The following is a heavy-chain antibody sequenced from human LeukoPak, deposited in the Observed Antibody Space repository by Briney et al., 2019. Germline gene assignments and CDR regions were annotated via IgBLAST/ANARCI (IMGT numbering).Heavy chain of an antibody. CDR1: GFTFSNYG. D-gene: IGHD1-26*01. CDR2: ISGSGGST. V-gene: IGHV3-23*01. CDR3: ANRDSGSYSFDY. Sequence: GGSLRLSCAASGFTFSNYGMSWVRQAPGKGLEWVSTISGSGGSTYYADSVKGRFTISRDKSKNTLYLQMNSLRAEDTAVYYCANRDSGSYSFDYWGQGTLVTVSS. J-gene: IGHJ4*02.